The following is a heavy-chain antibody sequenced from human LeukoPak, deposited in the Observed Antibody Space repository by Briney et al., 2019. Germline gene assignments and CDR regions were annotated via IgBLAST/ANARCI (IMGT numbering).Heavy chain of an antibody. CDR3: AKDRGYDLGPDY. CDR2: ISYDGSNK. J-gene: IGHJ4*02. V-gene: IGHV3-30*18. Sequence: GGSLRLSCAASGFTFSNYGMHWVRQAPGKGLEGVAVISYDGSNKYYADSVKGRFTISRDNSKNTLYLQMNSLRAEDTAVYYCAKDRGYDLGPDYWGQGTLVTVSS. CDR1: GFTFSNYG. D-gene: IGHD5-12*01.